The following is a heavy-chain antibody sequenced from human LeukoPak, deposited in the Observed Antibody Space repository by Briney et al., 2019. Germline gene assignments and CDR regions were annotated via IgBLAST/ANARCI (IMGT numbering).Heavy chain of an antibody. V-gene: IGHV3-23*01. Sequence: PGGSLRLSCATSGFHFETNAMSWVRQAPGKGLEWVATIGNTETFYADSVTGRFTISRDNSKNTVNLQMNRLRVEDTAIYYCAKDWIQFNRVFDCFDSWGQGTLVTVSS. CDR3: AKDWIQFNRVFDCFDS. CDR2: IGNTET. J-gene: IGHJ4*02. D-gene: IGHD5-18*01. CDR1: GFHFETNA.